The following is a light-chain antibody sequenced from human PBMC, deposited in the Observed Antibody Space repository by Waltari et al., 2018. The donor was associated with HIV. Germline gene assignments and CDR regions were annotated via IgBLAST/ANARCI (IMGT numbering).Light chain of an antibody. CDR2: DVT. CDR1: SSDIGDYNY. J-gene: IGLJ3*02. Sequence: QSALTQPRSVSGSPGQSVTISCTGTSSDIGDYNYVSWYQQHPGKAPKLMIYDVTKRPSGVPDRSSCSKSGNTASLTISGLQAEDEAAYYCCSFAGSYTLVFGGGTKLTVL. CDR3: CSFAGSYTLV. V-gene: IGLV2-11*01.